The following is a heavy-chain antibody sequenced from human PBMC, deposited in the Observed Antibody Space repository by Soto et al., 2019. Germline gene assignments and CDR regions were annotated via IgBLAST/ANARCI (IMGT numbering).Heavy chain of an antibody. CDR2: IYYSGST. CDR1: GGSISSSSYY. D-gene: IGHD1-1*01. Sequence: LETLSLTCTVSGGSISSSSYYWGWIRQPPGKGLEWIGNIYYSGSTYYNPSLKSRVTISVDTSKNQFSLKLSSVTAADTAVYYCARQVAWNDESYYYGMDVWGQGTTVTVSS. J-gene: IGHJ6*02. V-gene: IGHV4-39*01. CDR3: ARQVAWNDESYYYGMDV.